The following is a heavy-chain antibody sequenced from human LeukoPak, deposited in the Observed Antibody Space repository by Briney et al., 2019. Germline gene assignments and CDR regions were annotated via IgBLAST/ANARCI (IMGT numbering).Heavy chain of an antibody. V-gene: IGHV1-3*02. D-gene: IGHD1-7*01. Sequence: ASVKVSCKASGYTFTSYAMHWVRQAPGQRLEWMGWTNAGNGNTKYSQEFQGRVTITRDTSASTAYMELSSLRSEDMAVYYCARASDWNYGVYFDYWGQGTLVTVSS. J-gene: IGHJ4*02. CDR1: GYTFTSYA. CDR2: TNAGNGNT. CDR3: ARASDWNYGVYFDY.